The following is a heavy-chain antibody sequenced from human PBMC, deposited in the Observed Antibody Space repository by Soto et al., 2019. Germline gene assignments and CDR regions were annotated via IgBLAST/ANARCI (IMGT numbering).Heavy chain of an antibody. Sequence: GGSLRLSCAASGFTFSMYWMHWVRQVPGKGPEWVSRINDDGSHTNYADSVKGRFTISRDNAKNTLYLQMNDLRAEDTAVYYCTRGPRSTSTGTGAFWGQGILVTVSS. V-gene: IGHV3-74*01. CDR2: INDDGSHT. J-gene: IGHJ4*02. CDR1: GFTFSMYW. D-gene: IGHD1-1*01. CDR3: TRGPRSTSTGTGAF.